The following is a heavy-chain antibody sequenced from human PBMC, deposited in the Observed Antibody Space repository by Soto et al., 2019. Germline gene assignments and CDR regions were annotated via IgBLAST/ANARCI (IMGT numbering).Heavy chain of an antibody. CDR3: ARQHAMDV. CDR2: IDPIDSYI. V-gene: IGHV5-10-1*01. CDR1: GYSFTNYW. J-gene: IGHJ6*02. Sequence: GESLKISCKGSGYSFTNYWINWVRQMPGKGLEWMGRIDPIDSYINYSPSFQGHVTISADKSISTAYLQLSSLKASDTAMYYCARQHAMDVWGQGTTVTVSS. D-gene: IGHD2-21*01.